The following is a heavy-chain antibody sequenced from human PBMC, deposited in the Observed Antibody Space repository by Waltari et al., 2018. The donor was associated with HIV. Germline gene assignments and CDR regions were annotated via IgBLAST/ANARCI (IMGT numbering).Heavy chain of an antibody. D-gene: IGHD3-22*01. CDR1: GYTLPNHG. J-gene: IGHJ4*02. CDR3: ARDHYYGSSGYYSDY. V-gene: IGHV1-18*01. CDR2: ISGYNGDT. Sequence: QVHLVQSGAELRKPGAAVTVACKASGYTLPNHGTTWVRQAPGQGLEWMGWISGYNGDTKYAQKVRGRVTMTTDTSTSTAYLEMGSLRFDDTAVYYCARDHYYGSSGYYSDYWGQGTLVTVSS.